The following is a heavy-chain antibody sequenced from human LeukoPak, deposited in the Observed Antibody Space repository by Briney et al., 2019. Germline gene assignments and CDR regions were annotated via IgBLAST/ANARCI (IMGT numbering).Heavy chain of an antibody. Sequence: GGSLRLSCAGSAFTLSNYAINWDRQAPGKGPEWLSYISSSGSTILYADSVKGRFTISRDNAKNSLYLQMNSLRAEDTAVYYCAIIGCYRGVCAFDVWGTGTRVTVSS. CDR3: AIIGCYRGVCAFDV. J-gene: IGHJ3*01. CDR2: ISSSGSTI. CDR1: AFTLSNYA. D-gene: IGHD2-8*01. V-gene: IGHV3-48*01.